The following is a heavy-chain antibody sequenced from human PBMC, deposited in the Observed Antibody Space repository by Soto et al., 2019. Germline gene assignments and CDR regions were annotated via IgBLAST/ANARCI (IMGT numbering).Heavy chain of an antibody. V-gene: IGHV3-23*01. CDR1: GFTFSTYA. J-gene: IGHJ4*02. CDR3: AKYMGAALCAGDCGSFDY. CDR2: LIASGVRT. D-gene: IGHD2-21*02. Sequence: EVQLLESGGGVVQPGGSLRLSCAASGFTFSTYAMSWVRQAPGKGLEWVSALIASGVRTYYADSVRGRFTISRDNSKNTLYLHMKSLRVDDTAIHYCAKYMGAALCAGDCGSFDYWGQGTLVTVSP.